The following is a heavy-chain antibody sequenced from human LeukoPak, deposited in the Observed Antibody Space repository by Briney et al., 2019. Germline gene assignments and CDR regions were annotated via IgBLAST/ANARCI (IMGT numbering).Heavy chain of an antibody. V-gene: IGHV1-18*01. CDR2: ISAYNGNT. D-gene: IGHD1-14*01. J-gene: IGHJ6*02. CDR1: GYIFTSYG. CDR3: ARDRQQRDRRRTAGSENKQYYYYYGMDV. Sequence: ASVKVSCKASGYIFTSYGISWVRQAPGQGLEWMGWISAYNGNTNYAQKLQGRVTMTTDTSTSTAYMERRSLRSDDTAVYYCARDRQQRDRRRTAGSENKQYYYYYGMDVWGQGTTVTVSS.